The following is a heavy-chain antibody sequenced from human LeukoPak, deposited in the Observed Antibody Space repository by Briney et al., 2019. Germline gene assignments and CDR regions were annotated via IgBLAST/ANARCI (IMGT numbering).Heavy chain of an antibody. CDR3: ARDRGGSDYGY. CDR2: ISSSGSTI. CDR1: GFTFSSYE. V-gene: IGHV3-48*03. D-gene: IGHD1-26*01. Sequence: PGGSLRLSCAASGFTFSSYEMNWVRQAPGKGLEWVSYISSSGSTIYYADSVKGRFTISRDNAKNSLYLQTNSLRAEDTAVYYCARDRGGSDYGYWGQGTLVTVSS. J-gene: IGHJ4*02.